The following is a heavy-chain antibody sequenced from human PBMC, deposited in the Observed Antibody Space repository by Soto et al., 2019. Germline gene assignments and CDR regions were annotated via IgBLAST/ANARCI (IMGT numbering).Heavy chain of an antibody. D-gene: IGHD6-6*01. CDR1: GFTFSSYS. J-gene: IGHJ6*02. V-gene: IGHV3-21*01. CDR2: ISISSSYI. CDR3: ARDPGSSSPNYYYYGMDV. Sequence: PGGSLRLSCAASGFTFSSYSMNWVRQAPGKGLEWVSSISISSSYIYYADSVKGRFTISRDNAKNSLYLQMNSLRAEDTAVYYCARDPGSSSPNYYYYGMDVWGQGTTVTVSS.